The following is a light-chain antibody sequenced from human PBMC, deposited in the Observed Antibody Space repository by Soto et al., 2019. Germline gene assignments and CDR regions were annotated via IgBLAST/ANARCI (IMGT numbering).Light chain of an antibody. J-gene: IGLJ1*01. Sequence: QSALTQPASVSGSPVQSITISCTGTSSDVGSYNLVSWYQQHPIKAPKLMIYEGSKRPSGVSNRFSGSKSGNTASLTISGLQGEDEADYYCCSYAGSSTYVFGTGTKLTVL. CDR3: CSYAGSSTYV. CDR2: EGS. CDR1: SSDVGSYNL. V-gene: IGLV2-23*01.